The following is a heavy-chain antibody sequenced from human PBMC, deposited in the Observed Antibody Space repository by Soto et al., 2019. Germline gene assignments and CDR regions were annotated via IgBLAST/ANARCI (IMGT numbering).Heavy chain of an antibody. CDR2: VSHSGST. CDR1: GGSFSDYY. Sequence: QVQLQQWGAGLLKPSETLSLTCAVYGGSFSDYYWSWIRQTPEKGLEWIGEVSHSGSTTYNPSLKNRVTIAIDTAKNQFSLTLSSVTAADTAMYFCAREEPDSRHLDYWGQGNLVTVSS. D-gene: IGHD1-26*01. V-gene: IGHV4-34*02. CDR3: AREEPDSRHLDY. J-gene: IGHJ4*02.